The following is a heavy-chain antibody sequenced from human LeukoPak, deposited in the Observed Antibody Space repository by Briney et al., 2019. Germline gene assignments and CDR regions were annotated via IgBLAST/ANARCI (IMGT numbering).Heavy chain of an antibody. CDR3: ARDWYDY. D-gene: IGHD6-13*01. Sequence: GGSLRLSCAASGFTFSTYAMIWVRQAPGKGLEWVSVIGGSGSYTYYADSVKGRFTISRDNSKDTRYLQMNSLRAEDTAVYYWARDWYDYWGKGTLVTVSS. CDR1: GFTFSTYA. J-gene: IGHJ4*02. V-gene: IGHV3-23*01. CDR2: IGGSGSYT.